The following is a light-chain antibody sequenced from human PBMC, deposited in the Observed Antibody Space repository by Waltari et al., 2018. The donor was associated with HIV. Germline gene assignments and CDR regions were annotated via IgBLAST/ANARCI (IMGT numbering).Light chain of an antibody. J-gene: IGKJ1*01. V-gene: IGKV1-39*01. CDR1: QSISSY. CDR2: AAS. CDR3: QQSYSTPWT. Sequence: DIQMTQSPSSLSASVGDTVIITCRASQSISSYLNWYQQKPGKAPKLLIYAASSLQSGVPSRFSGSGSGTDFTLTISSLQPEDFATYYCQQSYSTPWTFGQGTKVEIK.